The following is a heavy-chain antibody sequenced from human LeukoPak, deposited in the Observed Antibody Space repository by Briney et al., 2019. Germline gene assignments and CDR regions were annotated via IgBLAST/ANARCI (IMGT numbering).Heavy chain of an antibody. Sequence: PGGSLRLSCTASGFTFSSYGMHWVRQAPGKGLEWVAFIRYDGSNKYYADSVKGRFTISRDNSKNTLYLQMNSLRAEDKAVCYCAKLSVGATPYWGQGTLVTVSS. CDR3: AKLSVGATPY. V-gene: IGHV3-30*02. D-gene: IGHD1-26*01. CDR1: GFTFSSYG. J-gene: IGHJ4*02. CDR2: IRYDGSNK.